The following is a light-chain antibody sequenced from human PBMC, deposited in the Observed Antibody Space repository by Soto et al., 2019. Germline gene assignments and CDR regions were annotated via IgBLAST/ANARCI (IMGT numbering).Light chain of an antibody. CDR1: SSDVGGYNY. CDR2: DVT. CDR3: TSYSSSNTPFV. Sequence: QSVLTQPASVSGSPGQSITISCTGTSSDVGGYNYVSWYQHHPGKAPKLIIYDVTDRPSGLSNRFSGSKSGSTASLTISGLQAEDEADYYCTSYSSSNTPFVFGTGTKLTVL. J-gene: IGLJ1*01. V-gene: IGLV2-14*03.